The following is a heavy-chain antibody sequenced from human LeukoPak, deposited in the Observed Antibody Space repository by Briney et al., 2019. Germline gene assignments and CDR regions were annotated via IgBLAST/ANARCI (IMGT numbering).Heavy chain of an antibody. CDR3: ARSAIWPIAARRYYFDY. V-gene: IGHV4-34*01. CDR1: GGSFSGYY. CDR2: INHSVST. Sequence: SETLSLTCAVYGGSFSGYYWSWIRQPPGKGLEWIGEINHSVSTNYNPSLKSRVTISVDTSKNQFSLKLSSVTAADTAVYYCARSAIWPIAARRYYFDYWGQGTLVTVSS. D-gene: IGHD6-6*01. J-gene: IGHJ4*02.